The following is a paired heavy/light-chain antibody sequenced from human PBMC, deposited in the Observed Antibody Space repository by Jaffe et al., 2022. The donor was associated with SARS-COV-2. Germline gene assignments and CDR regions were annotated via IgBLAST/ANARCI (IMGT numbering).Light chain of an antibody. CDR3: QQYYNTPLT. V-gene: IGKV4-1*01. Sequence: DIVMTQSPDSLAVSLGERATITCKSSQSVLYSSNNRNYLGWYQQKPGQPPKLLIYWASTRESGVPDRFSGSGSETDFTLTINGLQAEDVAVYYCQQYYNTPLTFGPGTRVEIK. CDR2: WAS. CDR1: QSVLYSSNNRNY. J-gene: IGKJ3*01.
Heavy chain of an antibody. CDR3: VKGGHATTPAPGRVDWYFDL. Sequence: EVQLVESGGRVVQPGGSLRLSCAASGFNINYSTMHWVRQAPGKGLEWISVLGWDGGGPYYADSVRGRFTISRDNSNNFLYLQMNSLRTEDMGLYFCVKGGHATTPAPGRVDWYFDLWGRGTLVTVSS. D-gene: IGHD2-2*01. V-gene: IGHV3-43*01. J-gene: IGHJ2*01. CDR2: LGWDGGGP. CDR1: GFNINYST.